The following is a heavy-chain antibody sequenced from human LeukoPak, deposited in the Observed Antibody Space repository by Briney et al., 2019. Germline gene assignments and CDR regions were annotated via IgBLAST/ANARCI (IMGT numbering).Heavy chain of an antibody. Sequence: GGSLRLSCAASGFTFSSYAMNWVRQAPGKGLEWVSYISGSGSPIYYADSVKGLFTISRDNAKNSLYLQMNSLRDEDTAVYYCAKDLGDFFSGDWFDPWGQGALVTVSS. V-gene: IGHV3-48*02. CDR1: GFTFSSYA. D-gene: IGHD3-3*01. CDR3: AKDLGDFFSGDWFDP. J-gene: IGHJ5*02. CDR2: ISGSGSPI.